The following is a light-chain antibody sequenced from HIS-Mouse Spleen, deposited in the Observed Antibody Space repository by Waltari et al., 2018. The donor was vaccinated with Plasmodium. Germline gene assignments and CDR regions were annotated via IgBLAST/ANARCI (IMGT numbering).Light chain of an antibody. V-gene: IGLV3-25*03. CDR1: ALPKQY. Sequence: SYELTQPPSVSVSPGQTARVTCLGDALPKQYAYGYQQKPGQAPVLVIYKDSERPSGIPERFSGSSSGTTVTLTISGVQAEDEADYYCQSADSSGTYWVFGGGTKLTVL. J-gene: IGLJ3*02. CDR3: QSADSSGTYWV. CDR2: KDS.